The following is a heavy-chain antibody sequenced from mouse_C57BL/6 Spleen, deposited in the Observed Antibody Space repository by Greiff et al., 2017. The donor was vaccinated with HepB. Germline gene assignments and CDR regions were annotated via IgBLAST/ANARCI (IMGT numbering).Heavy chain of an antibody. CDR1: GFTFSSYA. V-gene: IGHV5-9-1*02. Sequence: EVKLVESGEGLVKPGGSLKLSCAASGFTFSSYAMSWVRQTPEKRLEWVAYISSGGDYIYYADTVKGRFTISRDNARNTLYLQMSSLKSEDTAMYYCTREDYSNYEDAMDYWGQGTSVTVSS. J-gene: IGHJ4*01. D-gene: IGHD2-5*01. CDR2: ISSGGDYI. CDR3: TREDYSNYEDAMDY.